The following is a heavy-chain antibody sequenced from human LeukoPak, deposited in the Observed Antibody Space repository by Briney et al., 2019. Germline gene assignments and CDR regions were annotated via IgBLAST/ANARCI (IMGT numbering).Heavy chain of an antibody. CDR1: GFTFDDYA. J-gene: IGHJ4*02. CDR3: AKDIGGSSSSN. CDR2: ISWNSGSI. D-gene: IGHD6-6*01. Sequence: GGSLRLSCAASGFTFDDYAMHWVREAPGKGLEWVPGISWNSGSIGYADSVKGRFTISRDNAKNSLYLQMNSLRAEDTALYYCAKDIGGSSSSNWGQGTLVTVSS. V-gene: IGHV3-9*01.